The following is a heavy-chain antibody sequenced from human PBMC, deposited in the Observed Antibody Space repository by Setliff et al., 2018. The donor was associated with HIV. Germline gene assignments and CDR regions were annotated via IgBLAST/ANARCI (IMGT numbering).Heavy chain of an antibody. Sequence: PSETLSLTCTVSGGSISSPGYYWSWIRQHPGKGLEWIGYFYYTGSDYYNPSLKSRVTISVDTSKNQFSLKLRSVTAADTAVYYCASRCGGDFWGQGTLVTVSS. D-gene: IGHD2-21*01. J-gene: IGHJ4*02. CDR2: FYYTGSD. V-gene: IGHV4-31*03. CDR3: ASRCGGDF. CDR1: GGSISSPGYY.